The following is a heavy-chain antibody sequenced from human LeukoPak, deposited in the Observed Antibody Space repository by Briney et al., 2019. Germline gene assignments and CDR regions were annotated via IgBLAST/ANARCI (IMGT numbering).Heavy chain of an antibody. CDR1: RFTFTSYG. V-gene: IGHV3-30*02. J-gene: IGHJ3*01. Sequence: PGGSLRLSCAASRFTFTSYGMHWVRQAPGNGLEWVAYVRYDGGSNSYADSVKGRFSISRDNSKNTLYLEMNGLRAEDTVVYYCVRGWGSTVYASAFDVWGQGTMVTVSS. D-gene: IGHD2/OR15-2a*01. CDR2: VRYDGGSN. CDR3: VRGWGSTVYASAFDV.